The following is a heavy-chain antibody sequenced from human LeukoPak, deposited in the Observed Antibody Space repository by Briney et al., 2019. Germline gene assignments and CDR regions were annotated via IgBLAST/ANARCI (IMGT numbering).Heavy chain of an antibody. CDR1: GFAFHNYW. V-gene: IGHV3-30*02. CDR3: AKAFRAFDF. Sequence: GGSLRLSCAASGFAFHNYWMSWVRQAPGKGLEWVAFIWSDGSDKNYADSVKGRFTISRDNSKNTLYLQMNSLRTDDTAVYYCAKAFRAFDFWGQGTMVTVSS. D-gene: IGHD3-16*01. CDR2: IWSDGSDK. J-gene: IGHJ3*01.